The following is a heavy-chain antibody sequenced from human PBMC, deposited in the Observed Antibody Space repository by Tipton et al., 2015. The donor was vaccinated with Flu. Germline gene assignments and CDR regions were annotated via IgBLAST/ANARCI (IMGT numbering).Heavy chain of an antibody. CDR2: LHYSGST. J-gene: IGHJ3*02. Sequence: TLSLTCTVSRGSINSYYWSWIRQAPGKGLEWIGYLHYSGSTTYNPSLKSRVTISEDTSKNQLSLKLSSVTAADTAVYYCARAVYGAFDAFDIWGRGTMVTVSS. V-gene: IGHV4-59*01. CDR3: ARAVYGAFDAFDI. D-gene: IGHD4/OR15-4a*01. CDR1: RGSINSYY.